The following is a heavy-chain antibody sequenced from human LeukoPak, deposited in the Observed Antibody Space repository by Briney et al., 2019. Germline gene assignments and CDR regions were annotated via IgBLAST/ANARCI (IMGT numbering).Heavy chain of an antibody. J-gene: IGHJ5*02. Sequence: SETLSLTCTVSGGSISSSSYYWGWIRQPPGKGLEWIGSIYYSGSTYYDPSLKSRVTISVDTSKNQFSLKLSSVTAADTAVYYCAIFGDLATINWFDPWGQGTLVTVSS. CDR2: IYYSGST. CDR3: AIFGDLATINWFDP. D-gene: IGHD5-24*01. CDR1: GGSISSSSYY. V-gene: IGHV4-39*07.